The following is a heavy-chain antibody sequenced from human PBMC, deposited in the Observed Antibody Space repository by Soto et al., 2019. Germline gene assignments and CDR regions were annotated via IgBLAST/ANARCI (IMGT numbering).Heavy chain of an antibody. CDR1: GYTFTAYY. CDR2: IIPDSGAT. Sequence: QVQLLQSGTEVKKPGASVKVSCKASGYTFTAYYIHWVRQAPGQGLEWMGWIIPDSGATKYTQKFQGRVTMTSEASINTAFLEVSRLRFDDTAVYFCAIGDRISRFGVRNLLDPWGQGTLVTVSS. V-gene: IGHV1-2*02. J-gene: IGHJ5*02. D-gene: IGHD3-3*01. CDR3: AIGDRISRFGVRNLLDP.